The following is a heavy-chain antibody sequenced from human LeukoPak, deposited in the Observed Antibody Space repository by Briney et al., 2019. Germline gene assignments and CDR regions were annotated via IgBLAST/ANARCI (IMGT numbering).Heavy chain of an antibody. J-gene: IGHJ4*02. V-gene: IGHV3-21*04. CDR2: ISTSGSNT. Sequence: PGGSLRLSCVASGFTFSDFDMNWVRQAPGKGLEWVSSISTSGSNTYYADTVRGRFTISRHNAKNSIYLQLSSLRAGDTAVYYCARDTTIGYFDYWGQGTLVTVSS. D-gene: IGHD3-16*01. CDR3: ARDTTIGYFDY. CDR1: GFTFSDFD.